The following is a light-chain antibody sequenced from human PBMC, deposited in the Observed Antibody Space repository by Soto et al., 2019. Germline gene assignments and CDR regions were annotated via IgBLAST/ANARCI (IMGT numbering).Light chain of an antibody. CDR3: QQYGTSAGT. CDR2: GAT. CDR1: QSVSSSH. J-gene: IGKJ1*01. V-gene: IGKV3-20*01. Sequence: EIVMTEDQATLSVSPGERATLSCRASQSVSSSHLAWYQQNPGQAPRLLIYGATSRATGIPDRFSGSGSGTDFTLTTSRLEPEDFAVYYCQQYGTSAGTFGQGTKADIK.